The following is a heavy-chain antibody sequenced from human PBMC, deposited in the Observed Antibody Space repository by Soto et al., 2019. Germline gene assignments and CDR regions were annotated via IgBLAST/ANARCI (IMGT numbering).Heavy chain of an antibody. J-gene: IGHJ4*02. CDR2: FDPEDGET. CDR1: GYTLTELS. V-gene: IGHV1-24*01. Sequence: ASVKVSFKVSGYTLTELSMHWVRQAPGKGLEWMGGFDPEDGETIYAQKFQGRVTMTEDTSTDTAYMELSSLRSEDMAVYYCATLQTIAVAGTVHDYWGQGTLVTVSS. D-gene: IGHD6-19*01. CDR3: ATLQTIAVAGTVHDY.